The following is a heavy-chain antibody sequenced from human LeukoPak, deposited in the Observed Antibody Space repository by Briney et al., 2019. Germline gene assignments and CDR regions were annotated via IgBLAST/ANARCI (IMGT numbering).Heavy chain of an antibody. J-gene: IGHJ6*03. CDR2: ISSNGGST. Sequence: GGSLRLSCAASGFTFSIYAMHWVRQAPGKGLEYVSAISSNGGSTYYANSVKGRFTISRDNSKNTLYLQLGSLRAEDMAVHYCARDALVTTAYYYYYYMDVWGKGTTVTVSS. D-gene: IGHD4-17*01. CDR3: ARDALVTTAYYYYYYMDV. V-gene: IGHV3-64*01. CDR1: GFTFSIYA.